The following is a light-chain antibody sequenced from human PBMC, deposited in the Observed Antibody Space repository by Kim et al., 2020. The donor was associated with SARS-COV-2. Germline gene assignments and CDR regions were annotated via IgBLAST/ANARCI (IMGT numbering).Light chain of an antibody. CDR1: KLGDKY. CDR3: QAWASSTGYV. CDR2: QDS. Sequence: SYELTQPPSVSVSPGQTASITCSGDKLGDKYACWYQQKPGQSPVLVFYQDSKRPSGIPERFSGSNSGNTATLTISGTQAMDEADYYCQAWASSTGYVFGT. J-gene: IGLJ1*01. V-gene: IGLV3-1*01.